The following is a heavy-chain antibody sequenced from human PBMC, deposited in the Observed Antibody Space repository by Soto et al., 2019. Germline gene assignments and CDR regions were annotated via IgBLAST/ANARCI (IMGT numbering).Heavy chain of an antibody. D-gene: IGHD3-10*01. CDR3: AREGYYSGAGTYSPPRYYGMDV. CDR2: ISDYNGNT. Sequence: QVQLVQSGAEVKRAWASVKVSCKASGYTFSSYGLSWVRQAPGQGLEWMGWISDYNGNTHYAQKFQGRVIMTTDTSTRTAYMELRSLRSDDTAVYFCAREGYYSGAGTYSPPRYYGMDVWGHGTTVTVSS. J-gene: IGHJ6*02. V-gene: IGHV1-18*01. CDR1: GYTFSSYG.